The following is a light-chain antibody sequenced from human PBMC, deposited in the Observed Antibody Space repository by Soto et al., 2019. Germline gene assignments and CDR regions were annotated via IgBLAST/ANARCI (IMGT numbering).Light chain of an antibody. J-gene: IGLJ1*01. CDR1: SGDIGAYTF. Sequence: QSALTQPASVSGSPGQSVTISCTGTSGDIGAYTFVSWYQQHPGKAPKLMIYEVSSRPSGVSDRFSGSKSGNTASLTISGLQAEDEADYFCSSYTSSFSLNVFGTGTKLTVL. CDR2: EVS. V-gene: IGLV2-14*01. CDR3: SSYTSSFSLNV.